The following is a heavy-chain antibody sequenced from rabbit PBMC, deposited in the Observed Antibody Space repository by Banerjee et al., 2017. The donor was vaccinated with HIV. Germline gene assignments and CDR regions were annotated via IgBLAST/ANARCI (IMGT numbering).Heavy chain of an antibody. Sequence: QSLEESGGDLVKPGASLTLTCTASGFTLSSYWMCWVRQAPGKGLEWIGCIFTDSGNSGTTYYASWAKGRFTGSKTSSTTVDLKMTSLTAADTATYFCARRAYGYQYFELWGQGTLVTV. CDR2: IFTDSGNSGTT. V-gene: IGHV1S40*01. CDR3: ARRAYGYQYFEL. CDR1: GFTLSSYW. J-gene: IGHJ4*01. D-gene: IGHD6-1*01.